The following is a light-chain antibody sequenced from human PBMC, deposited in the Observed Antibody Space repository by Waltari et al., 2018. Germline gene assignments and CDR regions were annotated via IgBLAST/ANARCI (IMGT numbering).Light chain of an antibody. J-gene: IGLJ3*02. Sequence: QSVLTQPPSASGTPGQRVTISCSGSNSNIGKNFVYWYQQLAGTAPKLLIYRDDQRPPGVPDRFSGSKSGTSASLAISGLRSEDEADYYCAAWDDSLSGQVLFGGGTKLTVL. CDR3: AAWDDSLSGQVL. V-gene: IGLV1-47*01. CDR1: NSNIGKNF. CDR2: RDD.